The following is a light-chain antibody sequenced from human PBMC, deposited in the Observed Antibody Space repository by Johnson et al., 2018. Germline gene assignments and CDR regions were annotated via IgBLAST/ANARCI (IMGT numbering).Light chain of an antibody. CDR1: SSNIVNNY. CDR3: GTWDSSLSAGNV. V-gene: IGLV1-51*02. J-gene: IGLJ1*01. Sequence: QSLLTQPPSVSAAPGQKVTISCSGSSSNIVNNYVSWYQQLPGTAPKLLIYENNKRPSGIPDRFSGSKSGTSATLGITGLQTGDEADYYCGTWDSSLSAGNVFGTGTKVTVL. CDR2: ENN.